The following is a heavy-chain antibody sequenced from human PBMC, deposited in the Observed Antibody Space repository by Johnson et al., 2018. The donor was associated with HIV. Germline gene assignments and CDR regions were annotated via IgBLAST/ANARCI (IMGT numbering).Heavy chain of an antibody. CDR1: GFSFSSYA. D-gene: IGHD2-15*01. V-gene: IGHV3-30*04. CDR3: ASYCSGGSCYRRSPSDAFDI. J-gene: IGHJ3*02. Sequence: QVQLVESGGGVVQPGRSLRLSCAASGFSFSSYAMHWVRQAPGKGLEWVAVVSYDGSERYYADSVKGRFTISRDSSKDTLYLQMNSLRAEDTAVYYCASYCSGGSCYRRSPSDAFDIWGQGTMVTVSS. CDR2: VSYDGSER.